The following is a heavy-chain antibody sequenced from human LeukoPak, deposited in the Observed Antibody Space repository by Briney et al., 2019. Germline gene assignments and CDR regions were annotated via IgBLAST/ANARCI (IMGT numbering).Heavy chain of an antibody. D-gene: IGHD6-19*01. Sequence: ETSETLSRTCTVSGGSISSSRDYWGWIRQPPGKGREWIGSIYYSGSTYYNPSLKNRVTISVDTSKNQFSLKLSSVTAADTAVYYCARHVEIAVAGPIDYWGQGTLVTVSS. CDR1: GGSISSSRDY. V-gene: IGHV4-39*01. J-gene: IGHJ4*02. CDR2: IYYSGST. CDR3: ARHVEIAVAGPIDY.